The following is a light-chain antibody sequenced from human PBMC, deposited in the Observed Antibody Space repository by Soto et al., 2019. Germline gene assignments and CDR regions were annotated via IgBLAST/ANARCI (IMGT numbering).Light chain of an antibody. CDR1: QNINDW. CDR2: DTP. J-gene: IGKJ5*01. V-gene: IGKV1-5*01. Sequence: DIQMTQSPSTLSASVGDRVTITCRASQNINDWLAWYQQKPGKAPKLLIYDTPSLTSGVPSRFSASGSGTDFTLTISSLQPDDFATYYCQQYHSYSYTFGQGTRLEIK. CDR3: QQYHSYSYT.